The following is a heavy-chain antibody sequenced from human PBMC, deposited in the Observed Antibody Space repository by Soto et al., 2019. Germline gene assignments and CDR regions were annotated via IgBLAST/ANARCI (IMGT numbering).Heavy chain of an antibody. J-gene: IGHJ3*02. Sequence: SETLSLTWTVSGGSVSSGAYYWTWIRQRPGKGLEWIGYIYYSGSTYYSPSLKSRLSISLDTSKNQFSLRLSSVTAADTAMYYCARARLRAVYAFDIWGQGTMVTVSS. D-gene: IGHD5-12*01. CDR2: IYYSGST. V-gene: IGHV4-31*02. CDR1: GGSVSSGAYY. CDR3: ARARLRAVYAFDI.